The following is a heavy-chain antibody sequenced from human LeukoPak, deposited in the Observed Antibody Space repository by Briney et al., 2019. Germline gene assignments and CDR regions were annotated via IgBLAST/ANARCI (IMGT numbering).Heavy chain of an antibody. J-gene: IGHJ4*02. Sequence: SETLSLTCSVSGGSISRSYYYWGWIRQPPGKGLEWIGTIYYSGNTFYNPSLKSRVTISVDTSKNQFSLKLSSVTAADTAVYYCALGVYSYEFDYWGQGTLVTVSS. V-gene: IGHV4-39*01. CDR1: GGSISRSYYY. CDR3: ALGVYSYEFDY. CDR2: IYYSGNT. D-gene: IGHD5-18*01.